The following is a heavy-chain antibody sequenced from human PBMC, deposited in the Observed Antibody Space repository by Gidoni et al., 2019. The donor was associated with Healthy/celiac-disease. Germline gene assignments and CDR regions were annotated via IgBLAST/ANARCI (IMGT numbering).Heavy chain of an antibody. J-gene: IGHJ2*01. V-gene: IGHV1-58*01. D-gene: IGHD3-22*01. CDR2: IVVGSGNT. Sequence: QMQLVQSGPEVKKPGTSVTVSCTASGFTFTSSSVQWLRQARGQRLEWIGWIVVGSGNTNYAQKFQERVTINRDMSTSTAYMELSSLRSEDTAVYYCAAGIDYYDSSGYVYTLGNWYFDLWGRGTLVTVSS. CDR3: AAGIDYYDSSGYVYTLGNWYFDL. CDR1: GFTFTSSS.